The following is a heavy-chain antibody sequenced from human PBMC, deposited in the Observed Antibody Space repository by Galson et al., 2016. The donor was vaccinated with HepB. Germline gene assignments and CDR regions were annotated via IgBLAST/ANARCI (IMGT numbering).Heavy chain of an antibody. Sequence: SLRLSCAASGFSFSSHAIHWVRQAPGKGLEWVAVISFDGSINHFADSVRGRFTISRDNSEKTLYLQMNSLRPEDTAVYYCARGSPYDYDRSGYYYPFDYWGQGTLVTFSS. J-gene: IGHJ4*02. CDR2: ISFDGSIN. CDR1: GFSFSSHA. V-gene: IGHV3-30*04. D-gene: IGHD3-22*01. CDR3: ARGSPYDYDRSGYYYPFDY.